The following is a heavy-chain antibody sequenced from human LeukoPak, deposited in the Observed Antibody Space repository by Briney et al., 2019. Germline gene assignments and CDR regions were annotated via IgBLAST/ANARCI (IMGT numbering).Heavy chain of an antibody. J-gene: IGHJ4*02. Sequence: PSETLSLTCAVYGGSFSGYYWNWIRQPPGKGLEWIGEINHSGSTNYNPSLKSRVTISVDTSKNQFSLKLSSVTAADTAVYYCARFIRGYSYGWGAYFDYWGQGTLVTVSS. CDR2: INHSGST. D-gene: IGHD5-18*01. CDR3: ARFIRGYSYGWGAYFDY. V-gene: IGHV4-34*01. CDR1: GGSFSGYY.